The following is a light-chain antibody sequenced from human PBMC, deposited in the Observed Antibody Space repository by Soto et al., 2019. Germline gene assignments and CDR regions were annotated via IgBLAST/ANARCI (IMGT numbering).Light chain of an antibody. V-gene: IGKV3-11*01. Sequence: EVVLTQSPVTLSLSPGERATLSCKTSQSVSRYLAWYQQRPGQAPRLLIYDASRRAPGIPARFSGSGSGTDFTLTISSLEPEDFAVYYCQQRSNWPLITFGQGTKVDI. CDR3: QQRSNWPLIT. CDR1: QSVSRY. CDR2: DAS. J-gene: IGKJ1*01.